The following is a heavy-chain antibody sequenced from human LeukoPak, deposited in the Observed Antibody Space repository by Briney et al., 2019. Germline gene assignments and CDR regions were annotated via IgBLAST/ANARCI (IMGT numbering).Heavy chain of an antibody. Sequence: GASEKDSCKASGYTFTGNYMHWVRHAPAQGLERMGSSNSNSGGTNYAQKFRGRVTMTRDTSICTAYMELSRLRSDDTAVYYCASGAVAGFDYWGQGTLVTVSS. CDR1: GYTFTGNY. V-gene: IGHV1-2*02. J-gene: IGHJ4*02. D-gene: IGHD6-19*01. CDR3: ASGAVAGFDY. CDR2: SNSNSGGT.